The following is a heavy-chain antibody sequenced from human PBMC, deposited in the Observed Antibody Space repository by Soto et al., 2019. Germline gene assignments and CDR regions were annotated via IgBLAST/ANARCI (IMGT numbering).Heavy chain of an antibody. V-gene: IGHV4-59*08. CDR1: GGSISSYY. CDR2: IYYSGST. CDR3: ASSRGYCTIGVCWDRNDY. D-gene: IGHD2-8*01. Sequence: SETLSLTCTVSGGSISSYYWSWIRQPPGKGLEWIGYIYYSGSTNYNPSLKSRVTISVDTSKNQFSLKLSSVTAADTAVYYCASSRGYCTIGVCWDRNDYWGQGTLVTVSS. J-gene: IGHJ4*02.